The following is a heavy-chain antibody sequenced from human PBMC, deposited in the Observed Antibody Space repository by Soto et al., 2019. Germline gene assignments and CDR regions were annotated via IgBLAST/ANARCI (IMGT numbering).Heavy chain of an antibody. CDR3: ARVSLSPDYDFWSGYYRLDAFDI. D-gene: IGHD3-3*01. CDR1: GFTVSSNY. Sequence: GGSLRLSCAASGFTVSSNYMSWVRQAPGKGLEWVSVIYSGGSTYYADSVKGRFTISRDNSKNTLYLQMNSLRAEDTAVYYCARVSLSPDYDFWSGYYRLDAFDIWGQGTMVT. CDR2: IYSGGST. V-gene: IGHV3-66*01. J-gene: IGHJ3*02.